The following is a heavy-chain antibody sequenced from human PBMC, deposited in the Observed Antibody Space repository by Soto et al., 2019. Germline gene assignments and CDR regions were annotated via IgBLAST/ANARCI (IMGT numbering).Heavy chain of an antibody. V-gene: IGHV3-11*01. CDR3: ARDRGRGITMVRGVRYYYYGMDV. J-gene: IGHJ6*02. D-gene: IGHD3-10*01. CDR2: ISSSGSTI. Sequence: GGSLRLSCAASGFTFSSYAMSWIRPAPGKGLEWVSYISSSGSTIYYADSVKGRFTISRDNAKNSLYLQMNSLRAEDTAVYYCARDRGRGITMVRGVRYYYYGMDVWGQGTTVTVSS. CDR1: GFTFSSYA.